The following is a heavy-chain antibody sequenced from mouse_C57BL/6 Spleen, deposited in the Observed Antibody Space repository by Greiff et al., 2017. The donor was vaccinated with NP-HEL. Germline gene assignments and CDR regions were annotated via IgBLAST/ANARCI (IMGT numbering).Heavy chain of an antibody. J-gene: IGHJ4*01. CDR3: ARKGAYYGSSYDAMDY. CDR2: INPYNGGT. Sequence: EVQLQQSGPVLVKPGASVKMSCKASGYTFTDYYMNWVKQSHGKSLEWIGVINPYNGGTSYNQKFKGKATLTVDKSSSTAYMELNSLTSEDSAVYYGARKGAYYGSSYDAMDYWGQGTSVTVSS. CDR1: GYTFTDYY. V-gene: IGHV1-19*01. D-gene: IGHD1-1*01.